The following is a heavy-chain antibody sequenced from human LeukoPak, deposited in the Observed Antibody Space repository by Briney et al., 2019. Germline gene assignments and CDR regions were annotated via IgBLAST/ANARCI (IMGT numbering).Heavy chain of an antibody. CDR3: AKDPYYYGSGDPNYFDY. CDR1: GFTFSSYA. Sequence: PGGSLRLSFAASGFTFSSYAMSWVRQAPGKGLEWVSAISGSGGSTYYADSVKGRFTISRDNSKNTLYLQMNSLRAEDTAVYYCAKDPYYYGSGDPNYFDYWGQGTLVTVSS. V-gene: IGHV3-23*01. CDR2: ISGSGGST. D-gene: IGHD3-10*01. J-gene: IGHJ4*02.